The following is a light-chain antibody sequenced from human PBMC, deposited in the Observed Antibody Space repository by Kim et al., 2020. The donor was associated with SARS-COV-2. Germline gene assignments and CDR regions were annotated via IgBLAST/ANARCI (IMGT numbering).Light chain of an antibody. CDR2: QDS. J-gene: IGLJ3*02. CDR3: QAWDSSTWV. CDR1: KLGDKF. V-gene: IGLV3-1*01. Sequence: SYELTQPPSVSVSPGRTATITCSGDKLGDKFACWYQQKPGQSPVLVIYQDSKRPSGIPERFSASNSGNTATLTISGTQAMDEADYYCQAWDSSTWVFGGGTKLTVL.